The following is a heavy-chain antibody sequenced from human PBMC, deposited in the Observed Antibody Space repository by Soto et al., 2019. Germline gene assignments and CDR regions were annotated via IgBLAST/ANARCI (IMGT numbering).Heavy chain of an antibody. Sequence: ASVKVSCKASGYTFTSYGISWVRQAPGQGLEWMGWISAYNGNTNYAQKLQGRVTMTTDTSTSTAYMELRSLRSDDTAVYYCARTPYYDFRSGYYKGNWFDPWGQGTLVTSPQ. D-gene: IGHD3-3*01. CDR3: ARTPYYDFRSGYYKGNWFDP. CDR2: ISAYNGNT. CDR1: GYTFTSYG. J-gene: IGHJ5*02. V-gene: IGHV1-18*04.